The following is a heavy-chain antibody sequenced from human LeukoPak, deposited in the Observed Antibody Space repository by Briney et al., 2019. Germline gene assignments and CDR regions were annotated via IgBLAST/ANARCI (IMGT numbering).Heavy chain of an antibody. D-gene: IGHD6-13*01. J-gene: IGHJ4*02. CDR3: ARSYSSSWGLFDY. V-gene: IGHV1-69*13. Sequence: SVKVSCKASGGTFTSYAISWVRQAPGQGLEWMGGIIPIFGTANYAQKFQGRVTITADESTSTAYMELSSLRSEDTAVYYCARSYSSSWGLFDYWGQGTLVTVSS. CDR2: IIPIFGTA. CDR1: GGTFTSYA.